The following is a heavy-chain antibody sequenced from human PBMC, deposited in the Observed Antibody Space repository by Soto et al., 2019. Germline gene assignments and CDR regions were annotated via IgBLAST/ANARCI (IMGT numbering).Heavy chain of an antibody. CDR2: IWYDGSNK. J-gene: IGHJ6*02. D-gene: IGHD2-15*01. CDR3: ARDRVLRGSGSASICYYYGMDV. CDR1: GFTFSSYG. V-gene: IGHV3-33*01. Sequence: PGGSLRLSCAASGFTFSSYGMHWVRQAPGKGLEWVAVIWYDGSNKYYADSVEGRFTISRDNSKNTLYLQMNSLRAEDTAVYYCARDRVLRGSGSASICYYYGMDVWGQGTTVTVSS.